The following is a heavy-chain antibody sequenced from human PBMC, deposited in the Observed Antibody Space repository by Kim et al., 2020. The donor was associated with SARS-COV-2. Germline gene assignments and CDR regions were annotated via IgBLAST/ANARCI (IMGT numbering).Heavy chain of an antibody. V-gene: IGHV3-53*01. J-gene: IGHJ3*02. Sequence: GGSLRLSCAASGLTVSSNYMSWVRQAPGKGLEWVSVIYSGGTTYYADSVKGRFTISRDNSKNTLYLQMNSLRAEDTAVYYCARGGGGDAFDIWGQGTMVTVFS. CDR1: GLTVSSNY. CDR2: IYSGGTT. D-gene: IGHD3-16*01. CDR3: ARGGGGDAFDI.